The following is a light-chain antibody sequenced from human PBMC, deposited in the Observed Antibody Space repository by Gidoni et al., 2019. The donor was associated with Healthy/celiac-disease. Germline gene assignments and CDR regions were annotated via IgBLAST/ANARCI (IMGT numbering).Light chain of an antibody. CDR2: AAS. CDR3: QQSYSTPYT. V-gene: IGKV1-39*01. J-gene: IGKJ2*01. CDR1: QRISSY. Sequence: DIQMTQSPSSLSASVGDRVTITCRASQRISSYLNWYQQKPGKAPKLLIYAASSLQSGVPSSFSGSVSGTDFTLTLSRLQPEDFATYYCQQSYSTPYTFGPGTKLEIK.